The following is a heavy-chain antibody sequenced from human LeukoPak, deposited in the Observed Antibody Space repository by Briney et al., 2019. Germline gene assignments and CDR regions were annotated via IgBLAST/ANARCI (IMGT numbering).Heavy chain of an antibody. CDR1: GFTFSDYY. V-gene: IGHV3-11*01. D-gene: IGHD1-26*01. CDR3: ARPTYSGSYHDAFDI. Sequence: GGSLRLSCAASGFTFSDYYMSWIRQAPGKGLEWVSYISSSGSTIYYADSVKGRFTISRDHAKNSLYLQLNSLRAEDTAVYSCARPTYSGSYHDAFDIWGQGTMVTVSS. CDR2: ISSSGSTI. J-gene: IGHJ3*02.